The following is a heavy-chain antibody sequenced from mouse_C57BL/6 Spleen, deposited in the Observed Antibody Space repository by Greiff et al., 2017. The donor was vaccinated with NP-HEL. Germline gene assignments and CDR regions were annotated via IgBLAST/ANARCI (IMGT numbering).Heavy chain of an antibody. CDR3: ARGGSSYGYFDG. CDR2: IDPSDSYT. Sequence: VQLQQPGAELVMPGASVKLSCKASGYTFTSYWMHWVKQRPGQGLEWIGEIDPSDSYTNYNQKFKGKSTLTVDKSSSTAYMQLSSLTSEDSAVYYCARGGSSYGYFDGWGTGTTVTVSS. J-gene: IGHJ1*03. V-gene: IGHV1-69*01. D-gene: IGHD1-1*01. CDR1: GYTFTSYW.